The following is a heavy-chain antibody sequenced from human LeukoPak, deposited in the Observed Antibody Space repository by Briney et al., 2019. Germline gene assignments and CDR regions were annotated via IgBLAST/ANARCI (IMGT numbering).Heavy chain of an antibody. CDR3: ARRSGYYDSSGYLIDY. CDR1: GFTFSSYS. J-gene: IGHJ4*02. V-gene: IGHV3-21*04. D-gene: IGHD3-22*01. CDR2: ISSSSSYI. Sequence: GGSLRLSCAASGFTFSSYSMNWVRQAPGKGLEWVSSISSSSSYIYYADSVKGRFTISRDNAKNSLYLQMNSLRAEDTAVYYCARRSGYYDSSGYLIDYWGQGTLVTVSS.